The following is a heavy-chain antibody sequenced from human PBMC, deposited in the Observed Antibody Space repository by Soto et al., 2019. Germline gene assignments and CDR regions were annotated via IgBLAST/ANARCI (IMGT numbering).Heavy chain of an antibody. CDR1: GGSISADY. Sequence: QVQLQESGPGLVKSSETLSLTCTVSGGSISADYWTWIRQPPGKGLEWIGYIYHSETTNYNPSLMSRVIITVDTSNNQFSLKLSSGTAADTAVYYCARRHAGSYGQIDYWGQGTLITVSS. CDR2: IYHSETT. V-gene: IGHV4-59*08. J-gene: IGHJ4*02. CDR3: ARRHAGSYGQIDY. D-gene: IGHD1-26*01.